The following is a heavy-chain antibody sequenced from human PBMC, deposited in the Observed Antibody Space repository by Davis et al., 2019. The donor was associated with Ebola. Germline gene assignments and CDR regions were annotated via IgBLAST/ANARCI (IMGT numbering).Heavy chain of an antibody. J-gene: IGHJ4*02. CDR2: IAYDGKNK. CDR1: GFTFSNYG. V-gene: IGHV3-30*18. D-gene: IGHD6-19*01. CDR3: AKDLGTLAVAGLDY. Sequence: GESLKISCAASGFTFSNYGMHWVRQAPGKGLGWVAVIAYDGKNKYYVDSVKGRFTISRDNSKNTLYLQMNSLGAEDTAVYYCAKDLGTLAVAGLDYWGQGTLVTVSS.